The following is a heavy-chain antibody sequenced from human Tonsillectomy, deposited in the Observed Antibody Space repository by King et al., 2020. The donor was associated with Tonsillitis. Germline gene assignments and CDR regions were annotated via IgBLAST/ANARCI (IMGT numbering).Heavy chain of an antibody. Sequence: VQLVESGGGLVQPDRSLRLSCAASGFTFDDYARHWVRQAPGKGLEWVAGINWNSNNIGYAESVKGRFTISRDNAKNSLYLQMNSLRAEDTALYYCAKDSQADSSAYHDAFDIWGQGTMVTVSS. CDR1: GFTFDDYA. V-gene: IGHV3-9*01. CDR2: INWNSNNI. J-gene: IGHJ3*02. D-gene: IGHD3-22*01. CDR3: AKDSQADSSAYHDAFDI.